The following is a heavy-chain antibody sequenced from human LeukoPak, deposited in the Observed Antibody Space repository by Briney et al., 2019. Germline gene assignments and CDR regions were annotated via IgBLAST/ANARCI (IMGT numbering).Heavy chain of an antibody. Sequence: SVTLSLTCTVSGGFISSYYWSWIRQPAGKGLEWIGRIYTSGSTNYNPSLKGRVTMSVDTSKNQFSLKLSSVTAADTAVYYCARDSRRIAVASYGMDVWGQGTTVTVSS. CDR2: IYTSGST. J-gene: IGHJ6*02. D-gene: IGHD6-19*01. CDR3: ARDSRRIAVASYGMDV. CDR1: GGFISSYY. V-gene: IGHV4-4*07.